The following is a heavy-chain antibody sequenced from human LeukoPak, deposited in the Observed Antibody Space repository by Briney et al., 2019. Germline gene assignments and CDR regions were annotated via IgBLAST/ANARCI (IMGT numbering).Heavy chain of an antibody. V-gene: IGHV3-53*05. CDR1: GFTVSSNY. J-gene: IGHJ4*02. CDR3: AKDGKTRNWNYFQAKAVD. CDR2: IYSGGST. D-gene: IGHD1-7*01. Sequence: PGGSLRLSCAASGFTVSSNYMSWVRQAPRKGLEWVSVIYSGGSTYYADSVKGRFTISRDNSKNTLYLQVNSLRAEDTAIYYCAKDGKTRNWNYFQAKAVDWGQGTLVTVSS.